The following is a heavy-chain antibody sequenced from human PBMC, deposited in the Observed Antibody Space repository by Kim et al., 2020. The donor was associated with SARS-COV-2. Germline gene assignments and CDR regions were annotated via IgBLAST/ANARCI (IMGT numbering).Heavy chain of an antibody. CDR3: AMTTVTTIDY. D-gene: IGHD4-17*01. J-gene: IGHJ4*02. Sequence: THHHPSHEGRVTNSVDTSKNQFSLKLSSVTAADTAVYYCAMTTVTTIDYWGQGTLVTVSS. V-gene: IGHV4-31*02. CDR2: T.